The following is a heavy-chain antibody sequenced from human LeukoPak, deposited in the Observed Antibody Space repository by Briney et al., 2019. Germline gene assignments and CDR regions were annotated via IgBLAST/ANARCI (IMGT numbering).Heavy chain of an antibody. CDR1: GFAFSAYW. D-gene: IGHD3-16*01. CDR2: INEDATTI. V-gene: IGHV3-74*01. J-gene: IGHJ4*02. CDR3: VRDLVFVWTPGDDFDF. Sequence: GGSLRLSCAASGFAFSAYWMHWVRQAPGKGVEWVSRINEDATTISYADSVKGRFIISRDNSKKSLYLQMNNLRAEDTAVYYCVRDLVFVWTPGDDFDFWGQGTLVTVSS.